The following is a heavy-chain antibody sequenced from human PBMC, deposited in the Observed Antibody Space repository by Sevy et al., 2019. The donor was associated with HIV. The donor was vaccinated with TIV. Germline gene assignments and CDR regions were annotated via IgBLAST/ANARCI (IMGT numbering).Heavy chain of an antibody. CDR2: IGSGGDA. J-gene: IGHJ6*02. Sequence: GGSLRLSCGASGFTFSSYDMHWVRQAAGKGLEWVSGIGSGGDAYYPGSAKGRFTISRENAKNSLYLQMNSLRAGDTAGYYCARSGGYSDYGMDVWGQGTTVTVSS. CDR1: GFTFSSYD. CDR3: ARSGGYSDYGMDV. D-gene: IGHD5-12*01. V-gene: IGHV3-13*01.